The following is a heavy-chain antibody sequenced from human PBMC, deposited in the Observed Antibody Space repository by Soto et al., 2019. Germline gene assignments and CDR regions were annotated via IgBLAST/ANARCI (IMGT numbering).Heavy chain of an antibody. CDR1: GGSISSSSYY. CDR2: IYYSGST. J-gene: IGHJ6*02. V-gene: IGHV4-39*01. D-gene: IGHD2-15*01. Sequence: QLQLQESGPGLVKPSETLSLTCTVSGGSISSSSYYWGWIRQPPGKGPEWIGSIYYSGSTYYNPSLKSRVTIAVDTSKNQFSLKLSSVTAADTAVYYCARPYCSGGSCYPSGMDVWGQGTTVTVSS. CDR3: ARPYCSGGSCYPSGMDV.